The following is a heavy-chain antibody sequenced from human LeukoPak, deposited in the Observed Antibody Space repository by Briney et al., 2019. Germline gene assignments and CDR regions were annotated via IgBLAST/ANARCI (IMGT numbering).Heavy chain of an antibody. CDR1: GYTFTSYG. CDR2: ISAYNGNT. Sequence: ASVKVSCKASGYTFTSYGISWVRQAPGQGLEWMGWISAYNGNTNYAQKLQGRVTMTTDTSTSTAYMELRSLRSDDTAVYYCAGEIYYYDSSGYYYAPTPYFDYWGQGTLVTVSS. D-gene: IGHD3-22*01. V-gene: IGHV1-18*01. J-gene: IGHJ4*02. CDR3: AGEIYYYDSSGYYYAPTPYFDY.